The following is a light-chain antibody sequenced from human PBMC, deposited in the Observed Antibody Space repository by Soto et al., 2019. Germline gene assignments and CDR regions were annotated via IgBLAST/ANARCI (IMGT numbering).Light chain of an antibody. CDR2: EVS. CDR1: SSDVGGYNY. V-gene: IGLV2-14*01. CDR3: SSYTSSSTQVV. Sequence: QSVLTQPASVSGSPGQSITISCTGTSSDVGGYNYVSWYQQHPGKAPKLMIYEVSNRPSGVSNRFSRSKSGNTASLTISGLQAEDEADSYCSSYTSSSTQVVFGGGTKLTVL. J-gene: IGLJ2*01.